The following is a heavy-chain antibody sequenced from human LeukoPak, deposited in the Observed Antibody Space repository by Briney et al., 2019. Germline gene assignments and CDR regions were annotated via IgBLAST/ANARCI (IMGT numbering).Heavy chain of an antibody. CDR2: IYYSGST. V-gene: IGHV4-39*01. CDR1: GGSISSSSYY. J-gene: IGHJ4*02. D-gene: IGHD3-10*01. CDR3: ARMDYYGSGPSGDY. Sequence: PSETLSLTCTVSGGSISSSSYYWGWIRQPPGKGLEWIGSIYYSGSTYYNPSLKSRVTISVDTSKNQFSLKLSSVTAADTAVYYCARMDYYGSGPSGDYWGQGTLVTVSS.